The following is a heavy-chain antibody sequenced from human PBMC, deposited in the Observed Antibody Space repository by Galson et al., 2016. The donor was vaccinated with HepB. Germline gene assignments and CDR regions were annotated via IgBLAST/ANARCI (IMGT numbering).Heavy chain of an antibody. CDR3: AKNSLVAGTATYVFDN. CDR2: IRGSGGSI. D-gene: IGHD6-19*01. Sequence: SLRLSCAASGFPFSTYGMSWVRQAPGKGLEWVSGIRGSGGSIYSADSVKGRFTISRDNSKNTLYLQMNSLRADDTAVYYCAKNSLVAGTATYVFDNWGQGTLVTVSS. J-gene: IGHJ4*02. V-gene: IGHV3-23*01. CDR1: GFPFSTYG.